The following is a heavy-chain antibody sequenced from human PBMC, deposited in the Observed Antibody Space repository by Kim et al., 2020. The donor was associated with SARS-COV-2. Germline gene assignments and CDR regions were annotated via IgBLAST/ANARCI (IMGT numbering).Heavy chain of an antibody. J-gene: IGHJ4*02. CDR3: AKMGYGSGSPLPYYFDY. D-gene: IGHD3-10*01. Sequence: GGSLRLSCAASGFTFSSYAMSWVRQAPGKGLEWVSAISGSGGSTYYADSVKGRFTISRDNSKNTLYLLMNSLRAEDTAVYYCAKMGYGSGSPLPYYFDYWGQGTLVTVSS. CDR2: ISGSGGST. V-gene: IGHV3-23*01. CDR1: GFTFSSYA.